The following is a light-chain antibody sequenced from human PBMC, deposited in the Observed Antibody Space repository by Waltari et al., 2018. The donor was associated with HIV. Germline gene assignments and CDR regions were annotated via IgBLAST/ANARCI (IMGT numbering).Light chain of an antibody. CDR1: QSVNSNY. J-gene: IGKJ5*01. V-gene: IGKV3-20*01. Sequence: EIVLTLSPGTLSLSTGERATLFRSASQSVNSNYLAWYQQKPVQAPRLLIYGAFSGATGVPDRFSGSESGTDFTLTISRLEPEDVAVYYCQHYGSSPGITFGQGTRLEIK. CDR2: GAF. CDR3: QHYGSSPGIT.